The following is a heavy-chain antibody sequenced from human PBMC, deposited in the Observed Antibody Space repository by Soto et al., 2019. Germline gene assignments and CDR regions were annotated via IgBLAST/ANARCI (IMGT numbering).Heavy chain of an antibody. V-gene: IGHV3-23*01. CDR1: GFTFSSYA. CDR2: ISGSGVST. J-gene: IGHJ6*02. Sequence: PGGSLRLSCAASGFTFSSYAMSWVRQAPGKGLEWVSAISGSGVSTYYADSVKGRFTTSRDNSKNTLYLQMNSLRAEDTAVYYCAKVRIAAAGDYYYYGMDVWGQGTTVTVSS. CDR3: AKVRIAAAGDYYYYGMDV. D-gene: IGHD6-13*01.